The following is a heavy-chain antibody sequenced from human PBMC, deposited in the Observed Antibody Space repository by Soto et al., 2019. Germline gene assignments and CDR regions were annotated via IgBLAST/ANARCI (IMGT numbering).Heavy chain of an antibody. J-gene: IGHJ4*02. CDR2: ISGSGGST. Sequence: LRLSCAASGFTFSSYAMSWVRQAPGKGLEWVSAISGSGGSTYYADSVKGRFTISRDNSENTLYLQMNSLRAEDTAVYYCAKDLEKSHCSGGSCYFGYWGQGTLVTVSS. CDR1: GFTFSSYA. V-gene: IGHV3-23*01. CDR3: AKDLEKSHCSGGSCYFGY. D-gene: IGHD2-15*01.